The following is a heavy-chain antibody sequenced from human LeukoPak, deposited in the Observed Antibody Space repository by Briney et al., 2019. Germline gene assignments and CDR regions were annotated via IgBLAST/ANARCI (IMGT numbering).Heavy chain of an antibody. J-gene: IGHJ4*02. CDR2: INHSGST. D-gene: IGHD5-18*01. CDR1: GGSFSGYY. CDR3: ARGSYSYGYRTYYFDY. Sequence: PSETLSLTCAVYGGSFSGYYWSWIRQPPGKGLEWIGEINHSGSTNYNPSLKSRVTISVDTSKNQFSLKLSSVTAAGTAVYYCARGSYSYGYRTYYFDYWGQGTLVTVSS. V-gene: IGHV4-34*01.